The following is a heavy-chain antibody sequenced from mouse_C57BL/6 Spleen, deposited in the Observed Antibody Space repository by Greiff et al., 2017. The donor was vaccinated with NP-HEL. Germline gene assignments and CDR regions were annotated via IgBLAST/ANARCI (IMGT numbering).Heavy chain of an antibody. Sequence: VQLQQPGAELVRPGTSVKLSCKASGYTFTSYWMHWVKQRPGQGLEWIGVIDPSDSYTNYNQKFKGKATLTVDTSSSTAYMQLSSLTSEDSAVYYCARGGYTWFAYWGQGTLVTVSA. V-gene: IGHV1-59*01. CDR1: GYTFTSYW. J-gene: IGHJ3*01. CDR2: IDPSDSYT. D-gene: IGHD2-2*01. CDR3: ARGGYTWFAY.